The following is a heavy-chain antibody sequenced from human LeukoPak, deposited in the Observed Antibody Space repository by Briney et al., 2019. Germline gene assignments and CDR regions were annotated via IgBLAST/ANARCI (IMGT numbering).Heavy chain of an antibody. CDR2: IWYDGSNK. Sequence: PGRSLRPSCAASGFTFSSYGMHWVRQAPGKGLEWVAVIWYDGSNKYYADSVKGRFTISRDNSKNTLYLQMNSLRAEDTAVYYCARGRLRYFDWLPKDDAFDIWGQGTMVTVSS. J-gene: IGHJ3*02. CDR1: GFTFSSYG. CDR3: ARGRLRYFDWLPKDDAFDI. V-gene: IGHV3-33*01. D-gene: IGHD3-9*01.